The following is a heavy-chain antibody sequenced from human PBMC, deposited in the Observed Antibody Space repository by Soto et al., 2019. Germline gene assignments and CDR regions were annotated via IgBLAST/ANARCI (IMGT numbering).Heavy chain of an antibody. CDR1: GGSISSGNYY. J-gene: IGHJ4*02. CDR3: ATMGTPATGLYYFDY. Sequence: SETLSLTCTVSGGSISSGNYYWSWIRQPPGKGMEWIGYISYSGSAYYNPSLKSRVTISVDTSKNQFSLNLSFVTAADTAVYYCATMGTPATGLYYFDYWGQGTLVTVSS. CDR2: ISYSGSA. V-gene: IGHV4-30-4*01. D-gene: IGHD2-15*01.